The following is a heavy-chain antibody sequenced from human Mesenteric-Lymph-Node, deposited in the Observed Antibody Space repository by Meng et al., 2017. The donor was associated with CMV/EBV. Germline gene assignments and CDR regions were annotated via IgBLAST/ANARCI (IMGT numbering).Heavy chain of an antibody. CDR1: GYTFTGYY. D-gene: IGHD2-2*02. J-gene: IGHJ4*02. V-gene: IGHV1-2*02. Sequence: ASAKVSCKASGYTFTGYYMHWVRQAPGQGLEWMGWINPNSGGTNYAQKFQGRVTMTRDTSISTAYMELSRLRSDDTAVYYCARSPGGELCSSTSCYTLQDYWGQGTLVTVSS. CDR3: ARSPGGELCSSTSCYTLQDY. CDR2: INPNSGGT.